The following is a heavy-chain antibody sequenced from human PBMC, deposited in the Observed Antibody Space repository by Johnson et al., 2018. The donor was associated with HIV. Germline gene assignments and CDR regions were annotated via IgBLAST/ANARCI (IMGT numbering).Heavy chain of an antibody. CDR1: GFTVSSNY. J-gene: IGHJ3*02. D-gene: IGHD6-13*01. CDR3: ARGGSSSWYGSKYYAFDI. Sequence: VQLVESGGGLVQPGGSLRLSCAASGFTVSSNYMSWVRQAPGKGLEWVSVIYSGGSTYYADSVKGRFTISRDNSKNTRYLQMNSLRAEDTAVYYCARGGSSSWYGSKYYAFDIWGQGTMVTVSS. CDR2: IYSGGST. V-gene: IGHV3-66*01.